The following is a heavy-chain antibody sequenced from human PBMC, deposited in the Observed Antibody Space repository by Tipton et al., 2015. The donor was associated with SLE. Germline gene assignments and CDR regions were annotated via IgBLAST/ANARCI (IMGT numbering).Heavy chain of an antibody. D-gene: IGHD3-10*01. CDR3: AGDYDSGSYRFDF. CDR2: ITHSGST. V-gene: IGHV4-59*01. Sequence: TLSLTCTVYAGSIGTYYWSWVRQPPGKGLEWIGEITHSGSTYYNPSLKSRVTISVDTSKNRFSLKLNSVTAADTAVYYCAGDYDSGSYRFDFWGQGTLVTVPS. J-gene: IGHJ4*02. CDR1: AGSIGTYY.